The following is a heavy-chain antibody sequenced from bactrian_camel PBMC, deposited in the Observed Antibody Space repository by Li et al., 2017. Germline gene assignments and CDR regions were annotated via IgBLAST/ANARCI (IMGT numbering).Heavy chain of an antibody. CDR2: VYRVGGSA. CDR1: NLTFAHNY. J-gene: IGHJ4*01. CDR3: AADLVCANGLVLIAKEYTF. V-gene: IGHV3S45*01. D-gene: IGHD1*01. Sequence: HVQLVESGGGSVQAGGSLRLSCTVSNLTFAHNYKSYCLGWFRQAPGKDREGVAAVYRVGGSAFYADSVKGRFTFSKDNAKYTLYLQMDNLKPDDTAMYYCAADLVCANGLVLIAKEYTFWGQGTQVTVS.